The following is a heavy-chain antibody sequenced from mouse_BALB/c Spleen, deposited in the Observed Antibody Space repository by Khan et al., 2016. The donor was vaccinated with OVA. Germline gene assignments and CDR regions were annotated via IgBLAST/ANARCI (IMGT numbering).Heavy chain of an antibody. J-gene: IGHJ2*01. Sequence: EVQLQESGPGLVKPSQSLSLTCTVTGYSITSGYGWNWIRQSPGNKLEWVGYISYSGSTYYNPSLTSRISITRDTSKNQFFLKLNSVTTEDTATYYCAKTARIKYWGQGTTLTVSS. CDR3: AKTARIKY. D-gene: IGHD1-2*01. CDR2: ISYSGST. CDR1: GYSITSGYG. V-gene: IGHV3-2*02.